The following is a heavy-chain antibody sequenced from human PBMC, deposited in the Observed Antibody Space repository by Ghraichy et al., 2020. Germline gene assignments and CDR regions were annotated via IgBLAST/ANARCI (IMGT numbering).Heavy chain of an antibody. J-gene: IGHJ4*02. CDR2: INHSRST. Sequence: GGGGGGYYWSWIRPPPGKGLEWFGEINHSRSTNYNPSLKSRVTISVDTSKNQFSLKLSSVTAADTAVYYCAREGSSTSPIDYWGQGTLVTVSS. CDR1: GGGGGGYY. V-gene: IGHV4-34*01. CDR3: AREGSSTSPIDY. D-gene: IGHD2-2*01.